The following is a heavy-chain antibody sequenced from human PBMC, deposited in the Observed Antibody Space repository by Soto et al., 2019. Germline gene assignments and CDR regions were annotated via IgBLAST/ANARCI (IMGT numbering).Heavy chain of an antibody. Sequence: QVQLQGSGPGLVKPSGTLSLTCAVSGGSISSNSWRAWSRKPPGKGLEWIGEIYQSGSANYNPSLKSRVTISVDKSNNHFSLTLSSVTAADTAVYYCARRPGAFDCWGQGTLVTVSS. J-gene: IGHJ4*02. CDR1: GGSISSNSW. V-gene: IGHV4-4*02. CDR3: ARRPGAFDC. D-gene: IGHD2-2*01. CDR2: IYQSGSA.